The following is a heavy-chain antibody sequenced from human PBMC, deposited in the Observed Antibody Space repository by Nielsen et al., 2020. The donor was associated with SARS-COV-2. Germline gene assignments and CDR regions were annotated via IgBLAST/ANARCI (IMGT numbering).Heavy chain of an antibody. V-gene: IGHV3-23*01. D-gene: IGHD6-13*01. CDR3: AKQFIAAAFDY. J-gene: IGHJ4*02. CDR1: GFTFSDYY. Sequence: GESLKISCAASGFTFSDYYMSWIRQAPGKGLEWVSAISGSGGSTYYADSVKGRFTISRDNSKNTLYLQMNSLRAEDTAVYYCAKQFIAAAFDYWGQGTLVTVSS. CDR2: ISGSGGST.